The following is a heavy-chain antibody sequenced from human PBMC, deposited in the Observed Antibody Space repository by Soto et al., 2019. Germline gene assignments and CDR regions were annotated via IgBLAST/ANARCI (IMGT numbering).Heavy chain of an antibody. Sequence: SETLSLTCTVSGASISNSYWSWIRQPPGKGLEWIGYTFYSGSTNYNPSLKSRLTILLDTSKNQFSLKLRSVTAADTAVYYCARFSAFTNTYTTFYYFDFWGQGTLVTVSS. D-gene: IGHD3-16*01. V-gene: IGHV4-59*01. CDR1: GASISNSY. CDR3: ARFSAFTNTYTTFYYFDF. CDR2: TFYSGST. J-gene: IGHJ4*02.